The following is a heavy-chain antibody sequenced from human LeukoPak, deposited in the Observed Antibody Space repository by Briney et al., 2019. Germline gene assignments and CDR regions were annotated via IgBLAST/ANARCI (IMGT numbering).Heavy chain of an antibody. D-gene: IGHD2-2*01. CDR2: IYYSGST. CDR1: GGSISSYY. V-gene: IGHV4-59*01. Sequence: PSETLSLTCTVSGGSISSYYWSWIRQPPGKGLEWIGYIYYSGSTNYSPSLKSRVTISVDTSKNQFSLKLSSVTAADTAVYYCARASLYCSSTSCYGGNWFDPWGQGTLVTVSS. J-gene: IGHJ5*02. CDR3: ARASLYCSSTSCYGGNWFDP.